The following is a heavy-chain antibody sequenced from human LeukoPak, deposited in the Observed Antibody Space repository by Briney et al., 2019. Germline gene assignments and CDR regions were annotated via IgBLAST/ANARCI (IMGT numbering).Heavy chain of an antibody. D-gene: IGHD6-25*01. CDR1: GYTFTNYY. CDR3: ARQYSSGYFFLDY. V-gene: IGHV1-46*01. Sequence: ASVKVSCKTSGYTFTNYYVHWVRQAPGQGLEWMGIIKPSGRGTTYAQKFQGRVTMTRDTPTSTVYKELSSLRSEDTAVYYCARQYSSGYFFLDYWGQGTLVTVSS. CDR2: IKPSGRGT. J-gene: IGHJ4*02.